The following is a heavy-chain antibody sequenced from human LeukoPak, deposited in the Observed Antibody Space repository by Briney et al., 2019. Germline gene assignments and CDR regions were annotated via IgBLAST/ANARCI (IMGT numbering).Heavy chain of an antibody. D-gene: IGHD2-15*01. J-gene: IGHJ5*02. CDR1: GGSITSNSYY. Sequence: SETLSLTCTVSGGSITSNSYYWGWIRQPPGNGLEWIGSIYYSGSTYYKSSLKSRVTISVDTSKNQFSLRLSSVTAADTAVYYCARVYCSGGSCYDSRGWFDPWGQGTLVTVSS. CDR3: ARVYCSGGSCYDSRGWFDP. V-gene: IGHV4-39*07. CDR2: IYYSGST.